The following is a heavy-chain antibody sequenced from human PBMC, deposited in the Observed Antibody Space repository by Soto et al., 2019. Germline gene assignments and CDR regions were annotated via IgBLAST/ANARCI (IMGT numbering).Heavy chain of an antibody. CDR2: IGVTDGTT. CDR1: GFTFSDYA. CDR3: AKPGCGRGGCYPYYCAF. D-gene: IGHD2-15*01. Sequence: WGSLRLSCAASGFTFSDYAMSWVRQAPGKGLEWVSAIGVTDGTTYYADSVKGRFAISRDNVKDTLFLQMDSLRAEDTAMYYCAKPGCGRGGCYPYYCAFWGEGTFVTVSP. J-gene: IGHJ4*02. V-gene: IGHV3-23*01.